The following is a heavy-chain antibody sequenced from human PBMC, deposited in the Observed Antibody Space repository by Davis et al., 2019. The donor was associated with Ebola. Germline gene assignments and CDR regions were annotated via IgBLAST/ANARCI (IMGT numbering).Heavy chain of an antibody. Sequence: AASVQVSCKASGGTFSSYAISWVRQAPGQGLEWMGGIIPIFGTANYAQKFQGRVTITADKSTSTAYMELSSLRSEDTAVYYCAEEVYSRLSHVRGYYYGMDVWGQGTTVTVSS. V-gene: IGHV1-69*06. CDR1: GGTFSSYA. CDR3: AEEVYSRLSHVRGYYYGMDV. CDR2: IIPIFGTA. D-gene: IGHD6-13*01. J-gene: IGHJ6*02.